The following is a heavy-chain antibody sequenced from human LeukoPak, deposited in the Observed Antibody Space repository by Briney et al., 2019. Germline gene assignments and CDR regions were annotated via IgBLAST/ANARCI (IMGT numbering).Heavy chain of an antibody. J-gene: IGHJ3*02. CDR2: IYYSGST. D-gene: IGHD4-23*01. CDR3: AREEIADYGGNPSYAFDI. CDR1: GGSISSYY. Sequence: SETLSLAYTVSGGSISSYYWSWIRQPPGKGLEWIGYIYYSGSTNYNPSLKSRVTISVDTSKNQFSLKLSSVTAADTAVYYCAREEIADYGGNPSYAFDIWGQGTMVTVSS. V-gene: IGHV4-59*01.